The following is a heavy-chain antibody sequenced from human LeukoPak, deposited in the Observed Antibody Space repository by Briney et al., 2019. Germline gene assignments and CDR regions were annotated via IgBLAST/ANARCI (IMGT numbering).Heavy chain of an antibody. CDR3: AKDSGGSGNTGLDY. V-gene: IGHV3-30*18. D-gene: IGHD3-10*01. CDR1: GFSISESG. Sequence: GTSLRLSCAVSGFSISESGMHWVRQAPGKGLEWVAMISYHGTSTYYGDPVKGRFTISRDNSKNTLYLQMNSLRAEDTAVCYCAKDSGGSGNTGLDYWGQGTLVTVSS. J-gene: IGHJ4*02. CDR2: ISYHGTST.